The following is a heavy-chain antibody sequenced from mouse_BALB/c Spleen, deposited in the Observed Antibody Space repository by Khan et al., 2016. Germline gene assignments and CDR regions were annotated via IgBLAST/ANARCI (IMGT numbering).Heavy chain of an antibody. J-gene: IGHJ3*01. Sequence: EVELVESGAELVKPGASVKLSCTASGFNIKDTYMHWMIQRPEQGLEWIGRIDPATDNTKYDPKFKGRATITADTSSNTAYLQLSSLTSEDTAGYYGARSYYDSWFVYWGQGTLVTVSA. CDR1: GFNIKDTY. CDR2: IDPATDNT. CDR3: ARSYYDSWFVY. D-gene: IGHD2-4*01. V-gene: IGHV14-3*02.